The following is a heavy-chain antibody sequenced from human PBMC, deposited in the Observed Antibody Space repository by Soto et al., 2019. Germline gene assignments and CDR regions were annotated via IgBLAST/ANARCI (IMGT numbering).Heavy chain of an antibody. D-gene: IGHD3-10*01. Sequence: QVQLQQWGAGLLKPSETLSLTCAVYGGSFSGYYWSWIRQPPGKGLEWSGEINHSGSTNYNPSLKSRVTISVDTSKNQFSLTLPSVTAADTAVYYCARKSERGVIRIIWFDPWGQGTLVTVSS. V-gene: IGHV4-34*01. CDR3: ARKSERGVIRIIWFDP. CDR2: INHSGST. J-gene: IGHJ5*02. CDR1: GGSFSGYY.